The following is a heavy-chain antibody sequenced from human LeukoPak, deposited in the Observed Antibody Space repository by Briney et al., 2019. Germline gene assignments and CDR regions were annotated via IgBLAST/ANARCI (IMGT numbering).Heavy chain of an antibody. D-gene: IGHD5-12*01. V-gene: IGHV3-20*04. CDR3: AKARYSDYVGAFDI. Sequence: GGSLRLSCAASGFIFNNYEMSWVRQAPGEGLEWVSGINWNGGSADYADSVKGRFTISRDNAKNSLYLQMNSLRAEDTALYYCAKARYSDYVGAFDIWGQGTMVTVSS. CDR2: INWNGGSA. CDR1: GFIFNNYE. J-gene: IGHJ3*02.